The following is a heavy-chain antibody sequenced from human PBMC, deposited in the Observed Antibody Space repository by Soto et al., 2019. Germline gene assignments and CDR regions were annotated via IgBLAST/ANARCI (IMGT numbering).Heavy chain of an antibody. CDR3: AHSPSYCSPCSCYSGFDY. Sequence: QITLKESGPTLAKPTQTLTLTCTFSGFSLSTSGVGVGWIRQPPGKALEWLALIYWDDDKRYSPSLKSRLTITKDTSKNQVVLTMTNMDPVDTATYYCAHSPSYCSPCSCYSGFDYWGQGTLVTVSS. CDR1: GFSLSTSGVG. D-gene: IGHD2-15*01. J-gene: IGHJ4*02. V-gene: IGHV2-5*02. CDR2: IYWDDDK.